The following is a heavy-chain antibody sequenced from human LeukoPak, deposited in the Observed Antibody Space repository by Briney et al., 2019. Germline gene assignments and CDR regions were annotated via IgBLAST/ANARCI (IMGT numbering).Heavy chain of an antibody. J-gene: IGHJ4*02. Sequence: GESLKISCKGSGYRFTSYWIGWVRQMPGKGLEWMGIIYPDDSDTRYSPSFQGQVTISADKSTSTAYLQWSSLKASDTAMYYCVRQVAGAAGGIDFWGLGTLVTVSS. V-gene: IGHV5-51*01. CDR3: VRQVAGAAGGIDF. CDR2: IYPDDSDT. CDR1: GYRFTSYW. D-gene: IGHD6-19*01.